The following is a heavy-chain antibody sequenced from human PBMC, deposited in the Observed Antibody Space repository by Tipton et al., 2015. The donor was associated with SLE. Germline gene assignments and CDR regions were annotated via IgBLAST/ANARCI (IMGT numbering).Heavy chain of an antibody. Sequence: TLSLTCTVSGASISSYYWSWIRQPPGMRLEWIAFICYSGFSNYNPSLKSRVTVSLDTSKKQFSLNLSSVTAADTAVYYCAREPLEVREWFDLWGRGTLVTVSS. J-gene: IGHJ2*01. CDR3: AREPLEVREWFDL. D-gene: IGHD3-3*01. CDR2: ICYSGFS. V-gene: IGHV4-59*12. CDR1: GASISSYY.